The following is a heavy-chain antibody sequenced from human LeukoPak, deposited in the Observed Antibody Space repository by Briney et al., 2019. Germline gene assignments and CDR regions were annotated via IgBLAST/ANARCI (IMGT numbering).Heavy chain of an antibody. CDR1: GGTFSSYA. CDR2: INPYGGST. Sequence: AASVEVSCKASGGTFSSYAISWVRQAPGQGLEWMGIINPYGGSTSYAQKLQGRVTVTGDTSTSTVYMELSGLRSEDAAVYYCARTMVRGVNHYFDYWGQGTLVTVSS. J-gene: IGHJ4*02. CDR3: ARTMVRGVNHYFDY. V-gene: IGHV1-46*01. D-gene: IGHD3-10*01.